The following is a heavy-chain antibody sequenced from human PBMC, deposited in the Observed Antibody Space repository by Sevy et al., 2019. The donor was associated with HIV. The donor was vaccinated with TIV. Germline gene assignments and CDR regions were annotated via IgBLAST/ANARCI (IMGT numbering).Heavy chain of an antibody. D-gene: IGHD3-22*01. CDR1: GVSVTSDTYY. CDR2: VYHTGST. V-gene: IGHV4-61*01. CDR3: AREPYFFDKSGYFWDY. Sequence: SETLSLTCAVSGVSVTSDTYYWSWIRQPPGKGLEWIGYVYHTGSTNYSPSFKSRVTISIDTSKNQFPLRLFSVAAADTAMYYCAREPYFFDKSGYFWDYWGQGILVTVSS. J-gene: IGHJ4*02.